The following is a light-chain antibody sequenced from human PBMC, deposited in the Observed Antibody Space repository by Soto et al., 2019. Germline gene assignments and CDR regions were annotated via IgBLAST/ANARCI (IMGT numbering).Light chain of an antibody. V-gene: IGKV3-11*01. CDR2: GAS. CDR1: QSVSSY. J-gene: IGKJ1*01. CDR3: QQRSDSWT. Sequence: EIVLTQSPATLSLSPGDRATLSCRASQSVSSYLAWYQQKPGQAPRLLIYGASNRATGIPARFSGSGSGTDFTLTISSLEPEDSAVYYCQQRSDSWTFXQGTKVDIK.